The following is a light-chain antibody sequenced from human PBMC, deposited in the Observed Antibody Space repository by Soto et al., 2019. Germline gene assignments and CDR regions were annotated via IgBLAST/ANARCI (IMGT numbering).Light chain of an antibody. Sequence: SVLTQPPSVSEAPRQRVTISCSGSSSNIGNNAVNWYQQLPGKAPKLLIYYDDLLPSGVSDRFSGSKSGTSASLAIRGLQSEDEADYYCAAWDDSLNGPVFGGGTKLTVL. J-gene: IGLJ2*01. CDR3: AAWDDSLNGPV. V-gene: IGLV1-36*01. CDR2: YDD. CDR1: SSNIGNNA.